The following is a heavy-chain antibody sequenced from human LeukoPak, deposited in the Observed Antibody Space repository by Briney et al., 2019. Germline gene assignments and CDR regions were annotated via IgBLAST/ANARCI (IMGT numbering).Heavy chain of an antibody. Sequence: SVKVSCKASGGTFSSYAISWVRQAPGQGLEWMGGIIPIFGTANYAQKFRGRVTITADESTSTAYMELGSLRSEDTAVYYCAIAVAGNGYYYYGMDVWGQGTTVTVSS. CDR1: GGTFSSYA. CDR2: IIPIFGTA. CDR3: AIAVAGNGYYYYGMDV. V-gene: IGHV1-69*13. J-gene: IGHJ6*02. D-gene: IGHD6-19*01.